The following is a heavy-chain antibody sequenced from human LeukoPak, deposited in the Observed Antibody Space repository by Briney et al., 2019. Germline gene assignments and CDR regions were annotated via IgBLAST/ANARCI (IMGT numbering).Heavy chain of an antibody. J-gene: IGHJ4*02. CDR2: ISSSSSYI. CDR3: ARSEWELPGGSDY. Sequence: GGSLRLSCAASGFTFSSYSMNWVCQAPGKGLEWVSSISSSSSYIYYADSVKGRFTISRDNAKNSLYLQMNSLGAEDTAVYYCARSEWELPGGSDYWGQGTLVTVSS. D-gene: IGHD1-26*01. CDR1: GFTFSSYS. V-gene: IGHV3-21*01.